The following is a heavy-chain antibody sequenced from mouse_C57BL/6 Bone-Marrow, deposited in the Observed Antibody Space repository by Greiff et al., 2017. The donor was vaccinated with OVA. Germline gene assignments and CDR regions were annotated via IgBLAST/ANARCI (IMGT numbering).Heavy chain of an antibody. CDR3: ASFYYYGSSYGWYFDV. J-gene: IGHJ1*03. CDR1: GFTFSSYG. Sequence: EVQLQESGGDLVKPGGSLKLSCAASGFTFSSYGMSWVRQTPDKRLEWVATISSGGSYTYYPDSVKGRFTISRDNAKNTLYLQMSSLKSEDTAMYYCASFYYYGSSYGWYFDVWGTGTTVTVSS. V-gene: IGHV5-6*01. D-gene: IGHD1-1*01. CDR2: ISSGGSYT.